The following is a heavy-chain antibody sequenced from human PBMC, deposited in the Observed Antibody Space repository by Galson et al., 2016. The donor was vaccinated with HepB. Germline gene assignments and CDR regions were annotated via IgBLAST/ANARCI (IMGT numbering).Heavy chain of an antibody. CDR3: TKGGIIATTGFDA. D-gene: IGHD1-14*01. CDR1: GFTFSSYG. Sequence: SLRLSCAASGFTFSSYGMYWVRQAPGKGLEWVSLISARGITAYYADYVKGRFTISRDNSKNTLYLQMSSLRADDTAVYYCTKGGIIATTGFDAWGQGSLVIVSS. CDR2: ISARGITA. V-gene: IGHV3-23*01. J-gene: IGHJ5*02.